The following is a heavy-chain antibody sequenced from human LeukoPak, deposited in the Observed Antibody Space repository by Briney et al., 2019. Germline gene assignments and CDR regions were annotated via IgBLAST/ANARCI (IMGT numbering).Heavy chain of an antibody. J-gene: IGHJ4*02. D-gene: IGHD6-19*01. CDR1: GFTFGDYA. Sequence: PRRSLRLSCTASGFTFGDYAMSWVRQAPGKGLEWVGFIRSKAYGGTTEYAASVKGRFTISRDDSKSIAYLQMNSLKTEDTAVYYCTPFPAEYSSGWYGRPLVDYWGQGTLVTVSS. CDR2: IRSKAYGGTT. CDR3: TPFPAEYSSGWYGRPLVDY. V-gene: IGHV3-49*04.